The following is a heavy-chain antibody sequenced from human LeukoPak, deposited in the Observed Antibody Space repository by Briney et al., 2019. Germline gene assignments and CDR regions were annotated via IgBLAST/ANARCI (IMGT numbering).Heavy chain of an antibody. D-gene: IGHD3-10*01. V-gene: IGHV4-34*01. CDR3: ARSMVRGVISP. J-gene: IGHJ5*02. CDR1: GIHFSSYA. CDR2: INHSGST. Sequence: GALELSLAASGIHFSSYAMSWGRPAPGKGVEWIGEINHSGSTNYNPSLKSRVTISVDTSKNQFSLKLSSVTAADTAVYYCARSMVRGVISPWGQGTLVTVSS.